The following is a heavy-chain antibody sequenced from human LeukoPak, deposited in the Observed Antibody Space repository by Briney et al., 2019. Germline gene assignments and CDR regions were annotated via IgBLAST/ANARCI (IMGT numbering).Heavy chain of an antibody. Sequence: GGSLRLSCAASGFIVSNNYMSWVRQAPGKGLEWVANIKQDGSEKYYVDSVKGRFTISRDNAKNSLYLQMNSLRAEDTAVYYCATELGYCSSTSCYTPDYWGQGTLVTVSS. CDR2: IKQDGSEK. V-gene: IGHV3-7*01. CDR1: GFIVSNNY. D-gene: IGHD2-2*02. J-gene: IGHJ4*02. CDR3: ATELGYCSSTSCYTPDY.